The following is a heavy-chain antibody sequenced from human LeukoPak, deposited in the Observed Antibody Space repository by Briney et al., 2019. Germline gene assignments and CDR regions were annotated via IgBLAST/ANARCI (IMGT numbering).Heavy chain of an antibody. CDR1: GYTFTGYY. J-gene: IGHJ4*02. CDR2: INPNSGGT. D-gene: IGHD5-24*01. V-gene: IGHV1-2*06. CDR3: ARGVEMLAGAFGY. Sequence: GASVKVSCKASGYTFTGYYMHWVRQAPGQGLEWMGRINPNSGGTNYAQKFQGRVTMTRNTSISTAYMELSSLRSEDTAVYYCARGVEMLAGAFGYWGQGTLVTVSS.